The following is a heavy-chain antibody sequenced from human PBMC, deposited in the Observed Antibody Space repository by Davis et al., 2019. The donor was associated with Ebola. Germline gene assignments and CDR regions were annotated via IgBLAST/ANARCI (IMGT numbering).Heavy chain of an antibody. V-gene: IGHV5-51*01. CDR3: ALKTGTTPYDWFDP. CDR1: GYIFTNYW. D-gene: IGHD1-1*01. CDR2: IFPGDSYT. Sequence: GEPLKISCQGSGYIFTNYWIGWVRQKPGKGLEWMGVIFPGDSYTIYSPSFQGQVTFSADKSINTAYLQWDSLKASDTAKYFCALKTGTTPYDWFDPWGQGTLVNVSS. J-gene: IGHJ5*02.